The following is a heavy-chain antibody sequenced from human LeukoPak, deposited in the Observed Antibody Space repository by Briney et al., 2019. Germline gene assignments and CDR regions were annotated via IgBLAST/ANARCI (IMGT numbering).Heavy chain of an antibody. Sequence: PGGSLRLSCAASGFTFSNAWMSWVRQAPGKGLEWVGRIKSKTDGGTTDYAAPVKGRFTISRDDSKNTLYLQMNSLKTEDTAVYYCTTLSVTQLDSYSSSWYGDYWGQGTLVTVSS. J-gene: IGHJ4*02. D-gene: IGHD6-13*01. CDR3: TTLSVTQLDSYSSSWYGDY. CDR2: IKSKTDGGTT. V-gene: IGHV3-15*01. CDR1: GFTFSNAW.